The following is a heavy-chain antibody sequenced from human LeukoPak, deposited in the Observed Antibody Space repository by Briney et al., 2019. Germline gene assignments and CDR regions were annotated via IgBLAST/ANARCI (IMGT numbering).Heavy chain of an antibody. D-gene: IGHD2-2*01. CDR2: IYSSGST. Sequence: SETLSLTCTVSNGSISNYYWTWIRQPPGRGLEWIGHIYSSGSTDYNPSLKSRVTISVDTSRNQFSLQLSSVTAADTAVYYCARRITSNFRFDYWGQGTLVTVSS. CDR1: NGSISNYY. CDR3: ARRITSNFRFDY. J-gene: IGHJ4*02. V-gene: IGHV4-59*08.